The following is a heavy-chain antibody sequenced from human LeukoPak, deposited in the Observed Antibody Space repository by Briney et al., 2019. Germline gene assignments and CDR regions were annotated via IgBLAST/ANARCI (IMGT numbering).Heavy chain of an antibody. J-gene: IGHJ4*02. CDR1: GGSISSGGYY. D-gene: IGHD3-16*01. CDR2: IYYSGST. V-gene: IGHV4-31*03. CDR3: AREDEGGAYFDY. Sequence: SQTLSLTCTVSGGSISSGGYYWSWIRQHPGKGLEWIGYIYYSGSTYYNPSLKSRVTISVDTSKNQFSLKLSSVTAADTAVYYCAREDEGGAYFDYWGQGTLVTASS.